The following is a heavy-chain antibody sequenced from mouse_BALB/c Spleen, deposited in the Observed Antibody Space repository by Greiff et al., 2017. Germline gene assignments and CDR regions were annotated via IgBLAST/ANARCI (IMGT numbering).Heavy chain of an antibody. CDR2: IYPGDGDT. CDR1: GYTFTSYW. Sequence: VQLQQSGAELARPGASVKLSCKASGYTFTSYWMQWVKQRPGQGLEWIGAIYPGDGDTRYTQKFKGKATLTADKSSSTAYMQLSSLASEDSAVYYCARCLRGGGAMDYWGQGTSVTVSS. J-gene: IGHJ4*01. V-gene: IGHV1-87*01. CDR3: ARCLRGGGAMDY. D-gene: IGHD1-1*01.